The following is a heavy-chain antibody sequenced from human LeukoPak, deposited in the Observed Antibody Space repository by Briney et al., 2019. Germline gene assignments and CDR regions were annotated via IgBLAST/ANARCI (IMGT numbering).Heavy chain of an antibody. Sequence: SVKVSCKASGGTFSSYAISWVRQAPGQGLEWMGGIIPIFGTANYAQKFQGRVTITADESTSTAYTELSNLRSEDTAVYYCARDYYDFWSGSGRNGNDYYYYYYMDVWGKGTTVTVSS. J-gene: IGHJ6*03. CDR2: IIPIFGTA. CDR1: GGTFSSYA. CDR3: ARDYYDFWSGSGRNGNDYYYYYYMDV. V-gene: IGHV1-69*01. D-gene: IGHD3-3*01.